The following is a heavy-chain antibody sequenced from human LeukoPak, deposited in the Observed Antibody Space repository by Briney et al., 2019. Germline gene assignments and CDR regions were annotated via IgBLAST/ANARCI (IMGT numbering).Heavy chain of an antibody. CDR1: GFTFSSYS. Sequence: GGSLRLSCAASGFTFSSYSMNWVRQAPGKGLEWVSSISSSSSYIYYADSVKGRFTISRDNAKNSLYLQMNSLRAEDTAVYYCARDVHCASTSCYPFDNWGQGTLVTVSS. D-gene: IGHD2-2*01. V-gene: IGHV3-21*01. CDR3: ARDVHCASTSCYPFDN. J-gene: IGHJ4*02. CDR2: ISSSSSYI.